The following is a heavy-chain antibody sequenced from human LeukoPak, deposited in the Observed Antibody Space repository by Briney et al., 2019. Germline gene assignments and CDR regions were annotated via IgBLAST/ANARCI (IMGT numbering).Heavy chain of an antibody. D-gene: IGHD7-27*01. Sequence: GASVKVSCKASGYTFTSYDINWVRQATGQGLEWMGWMNPNSGNTGYAQKFQGRVTNTRNTSISTAYVELSSLRSEDTAVYYCARVGDWGLYFDYWGQGTLVRLL. V-gene: IGHV1-8*03. CDR2: MNPNSGNT. J-gene: IGHJ4*02. CDR1: GYTFTSYD. CDR3: ARVGDWGLYFDY.